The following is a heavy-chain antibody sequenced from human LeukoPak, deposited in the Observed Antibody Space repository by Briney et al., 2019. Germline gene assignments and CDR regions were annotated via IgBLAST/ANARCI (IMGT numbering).Heavy chain of an antibody. J-gene: IGHJ4*02. V-gene: IGHV1-18*01. CDR2: ISAYNGNT. Sequence: ASVKVSCKASGYTFTSYGISWVRQAPRQGLEWMGWISAYNGNTNYAQKLQGRVTMTTDTSTSTAYMELRSLRSDDTAVYYCARDLRREYYYDSSGYYFHYWGQGTLVTVSS. D-gene: IGHD3-22*01. CDR3: ARDLRREYYYDSSGYYFHY. CDR1: GYTFTSYG.